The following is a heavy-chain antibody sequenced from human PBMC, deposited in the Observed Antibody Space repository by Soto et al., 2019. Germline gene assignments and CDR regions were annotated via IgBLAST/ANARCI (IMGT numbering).Heavy chain of an antibody. CDR3: ASSSSSLANYGMDV. D-gene: IGHD6-6*01. J-gene: IGHJ6*02. Sequence: VQLQESGPGLVKPSETLSLTCTVSGGSISSYYWSWIRQPPGKGLEWIGYIYYSGSTNYNPSLKSRVTISVDTSKNQFSLKLSSVTAADTAVYYCASSSSSLANYGMDVWGQGTTVTVSS. CDR1: GGSISSYY. CDR2: IYYSGST. V-gene: IGHV4-59*01.